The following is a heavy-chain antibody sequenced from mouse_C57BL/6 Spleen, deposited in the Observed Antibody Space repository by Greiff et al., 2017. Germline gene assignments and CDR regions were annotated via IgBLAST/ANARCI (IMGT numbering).Heavy chain of an antibody. V-gene: IGHV1-4*01. D-gene: IGHD2-5*01. CDR1: GYTFTSYT. CDR2: INPSSGYT. Sequence: QVQLKQSGAELARPGASVKMSCKASGYTFTSYTMHWVKQRPGQGLEWIGYINPSSGYTKYNQKFKDKATLTADKSSSTAYMQLSSLTSEDSAVYYCAENSNLAWFAYWGQGTLVTVSA. J-gene: IGHJ3*01. CDR3: AENSNLAWFAY.